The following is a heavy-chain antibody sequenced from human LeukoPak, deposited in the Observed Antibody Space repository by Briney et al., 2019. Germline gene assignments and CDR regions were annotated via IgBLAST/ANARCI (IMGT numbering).Heavy chain of an antibody. J-gene: IGHJ5*02. CDR1: GGSISSSSYY. CDR3: ARAAFGELSYGLTRPFDP. Sequence: SETLSLTCTVSGGSISSSSYYWGWIRQPPGKGLEWIGSMYSSGSTYYNPSLKSRVTISVDTSKNQFSLKLSSVTAADTAVYYCARAAFGELSYGLTRPFDPWGQGTLVTVSS. D-gene: IGHD3-10*01. CDR2: MYSSGST. V-gene: IGHV4-39*07.